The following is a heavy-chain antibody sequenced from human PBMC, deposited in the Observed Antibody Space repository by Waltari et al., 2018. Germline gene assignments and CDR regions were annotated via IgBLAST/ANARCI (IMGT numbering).Heavy chain of an antibody. CDR2: IIPIFGTA. CDR3: ARDGRDGYNRPYYYYGMDV. CDR1: GGTFSSYA. J-gene: IGHJ6*02. D-gene: IGHD5-12*01. Sequence: QVQLVQSGAEVKKPGSSVKVSCTASGGTFSSYAISRVRPAPGQGLEWMGRIIPIFGTANYAQKFQGRVTITADKSTSTAYMELSSLRSEDTAVYYCARDGRDGYNRPYYYYGMDVWGQGTTVTVSS. V-gene: IGHV1-69*08.